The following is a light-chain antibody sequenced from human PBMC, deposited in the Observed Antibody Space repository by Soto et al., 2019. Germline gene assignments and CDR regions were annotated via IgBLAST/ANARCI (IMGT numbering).Light chain of an antibody. CDR3: QQYNSYFPYT. Sequence: DIQMTQSPSTLSASVGDSVTISCRASERISSWLARYQQKPGKAPKLLIYDASTLESGVPSRFSGSGFGTEFTLTISRLQPDDFATYCCQQYNSYFPYTFGQGTKVDIK. J-gene: IGKJ2*01. V-gene: IGKV1-5*01. CDR2: DAS. CDR1: ERISSW.